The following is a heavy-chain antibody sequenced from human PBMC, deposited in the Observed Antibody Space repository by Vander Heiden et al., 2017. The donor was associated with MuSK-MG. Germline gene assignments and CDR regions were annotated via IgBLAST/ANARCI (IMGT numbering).Heavy chain of an antibody. D-gene: IGHD1-1*01. CDR1: GYTFTNYY. Sequence: QVLLLQSGAEVKKPVASVKVSCKASGYTFTNYYMYWVRQAPGQGLEWMGRINLNSGGTNYAQKFQGRVTMTRDTSITTSYMELSGLRSDGDTAVYYCARGDEMPTNFHNYYGLDVWGQGTTVTVSS. J-gene: IGHJ6*02. CDR3: ARGDEMPTNFHNYYGLDV. CDR2: INLNSGGT. V-gene: IGHV1-2*06.